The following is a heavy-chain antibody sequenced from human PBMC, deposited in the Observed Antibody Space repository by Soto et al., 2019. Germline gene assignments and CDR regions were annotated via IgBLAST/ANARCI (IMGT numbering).Heavy chain of an antibody. J-gene: IGHJ4*02. Sequence: EVQLLESGGGLVQPGGSLRLSCAASGFTFSSYAMSWVRQAPXXXXXXVSAISGSGSSTYYADSVKGRFTISRDNSKNTLYLXMXSLXAEDXAVXYCAKEYEYSSGWERIDYWGQGTLVTVSS. V-gene: IGHV3-23*01. CDR3: AKEYEYSSGWERIDY. CDR1: GFTFSSYA. CDR2: ISGSGSST. D-gene: IGHD6-19*01.